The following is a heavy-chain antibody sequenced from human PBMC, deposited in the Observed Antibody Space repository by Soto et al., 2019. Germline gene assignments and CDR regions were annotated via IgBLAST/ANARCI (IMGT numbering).Heavy chain of an antibody. CDR3: AKVFFFMIRRPQRSTIFPYTTSFDL. V-gene: IGHV3-23*01. Sequence: GGSLRLSCAASGFTFSSYAMSWVRQAPGKGLEWVSAISGSGGSTYYADSVMGRFTSSRDNAKNTLYLQMNILRAEDTSVYYCAKVFFFMIRRPQRSTIFPYTTSFDL. J-gene: IGHJ2*01. CDR2: ISGSGGST. CDR1: GFTFSSYA. D-gene: IGHD4-17*01.